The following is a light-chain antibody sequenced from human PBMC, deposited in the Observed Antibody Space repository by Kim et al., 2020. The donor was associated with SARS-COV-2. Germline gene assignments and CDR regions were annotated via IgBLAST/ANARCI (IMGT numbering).Light chain of an antibody. J-gene: IGLJ2*01. CDR1: SSDVGGYNY. V-gene: IGLV2-14*01. CDR3: SSYTISSTL. Sequence: QSALTQPASVSGSPGQSITISCTGTSSDVGGYNYVSWYQQHPGKAPKLMIYDVSKRPSGVSNRFSGSKSGNTASLTISGLQAEDEADYYCSSYTISSTLFGGGTQLTVL. CDR2: DVS.